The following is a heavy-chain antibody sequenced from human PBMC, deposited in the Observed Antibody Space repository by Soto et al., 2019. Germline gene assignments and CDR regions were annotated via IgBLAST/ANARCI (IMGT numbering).Heavy chain of an antibody. CDR1: GFTFSSYE. Sequence: PGGSLRLSCAASGFTFSSYEMNWVRQAPGKGLEWVSYISSSGSNIYYADSVKGRFTISRDNAKNSLYLQMNSLRAEDTAVYYCARGHDYVWGSYRYKDRDYFDYWGQGTLVTVSS. CDR3: ARGHDYVWGSYRYKDRDYFDY. V-gene: IGHV3-48*03. CDR2: ISSSGSNI. D-gene: IGHD3-16*02. J-gene: IGHJ4*02.